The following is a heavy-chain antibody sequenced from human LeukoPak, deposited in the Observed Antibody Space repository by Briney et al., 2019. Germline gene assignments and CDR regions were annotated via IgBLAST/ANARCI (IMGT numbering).Heavy chain of an antibody. CDR1: GYTFTGYY. V-gene: IGHV1-69*10. Sequence: GASVKVSCKASGYTFTGYYMHWVRQAPGQGLEWMGGIIFVLDTAEHAQRLQGTTKFAQKFQDRMRITADKSTTTAYMELSRLRSEDTAIYYCARLVGYKGFDYWGQGTLVTVSS. CDR2: IIFVLDTAEHAQRLQGTT. CDR3: ARLVGYKGFDY. J-gene: IGHJ4*02. D-gene: IGHD2-15*01.